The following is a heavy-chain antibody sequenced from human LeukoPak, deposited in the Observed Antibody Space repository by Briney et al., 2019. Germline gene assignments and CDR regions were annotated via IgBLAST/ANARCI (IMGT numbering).Heavy chain of an antibody. Sequence: SETLSLTCTVSGGSLTSATKWSWVRQSAGKGLEWIGRIYTSGTTNYNPSLRSRVSMSVDTSKNQFSLKLSSVTAADTAVYYCARGFVEVTALDYWGQGLLVTVSS. CDR3: ARGFVEVTALDY. D-gene: IGHD2-21*02. CDR1: GGSLTSATK. V-gene: IGHV4-4*07. CDR2: IYTSGTT. J-gene: IGHJ4*02.